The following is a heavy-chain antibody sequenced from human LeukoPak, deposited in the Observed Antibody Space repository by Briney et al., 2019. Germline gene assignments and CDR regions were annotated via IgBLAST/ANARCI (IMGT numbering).Heavy chain of an antibody. V-gene: IGHV4-4*07. CDR2: IYTSGST. CDR1: GGSIRNYY. J-gene: IGHJ4*02. D-gene: IGHD6-19*01. CDR3: ARTSISCWYYYFYY. Sequence: SETLSLTCTVSGGSIRNYYWSWIRQPAGKGLEWIGRIYTSGSTNYNPSLKSRVTMSVDTSKNQFSLKLSSVTAADTAVYYCARTSISCWYYYFYYWGQGTLVTVSS.